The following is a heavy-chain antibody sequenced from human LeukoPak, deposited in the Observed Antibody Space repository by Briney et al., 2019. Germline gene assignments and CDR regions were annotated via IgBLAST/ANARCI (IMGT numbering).Heavy chain of an antibody. CDR3: AREGPYDFWSGYYYWYFDL. V-gene: IGHV3-48*01. D-gene: IGHD3-3*01. CDR1: GGSIRSSS. J-gene: IGHJ2*01. Sequence: PSETLSLTCNVSGGSIRSSSFYWSWIRQPPGKGLEWVSYISSSSSTIYYADSVKGRFTISRDNAKNSLYLQMNSLRAEDTAVYYCAREGPYDFWSGYYYWYFDLWGRGTLVTVSS. CDR2: ISSSSSTI.